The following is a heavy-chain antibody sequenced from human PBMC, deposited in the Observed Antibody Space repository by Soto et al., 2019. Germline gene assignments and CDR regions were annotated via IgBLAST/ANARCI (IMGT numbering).Heavy chain of an antibody. Sequence: GASVKVSCKASGGTFSSYAISWVRQAPGQGLEWMGGIIPIFGTANYAQKFQGRVTITADESTSTAYMELSSLRSEDTAVYYCARGVVPRPGNYYYGMDVWGKGTTVTVSS. CDR2: IIPIFGTA. D-gene: IGHD2-8*01. J-gene: IGHJ6*04. CDR3: ARGVVPRPGNYYYGMDV. V-gene: IGHV1-69*13. CDR1: GGTFSSYA.